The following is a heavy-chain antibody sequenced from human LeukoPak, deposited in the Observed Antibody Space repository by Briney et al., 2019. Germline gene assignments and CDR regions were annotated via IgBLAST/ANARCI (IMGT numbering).Heavy chain of an antibody. D-gene: IGHD4-17*01. CDR2: MNPNSGNT. CDR1: GYTFTSYD. Sequence: ASVKVSCKASGYTFTSYDINWVRQATGQGLEWMGWMNPNSGNTGYAQKFQGRVTMTRNTSISTAYMELSSLRSEDTAVYYCARAMVTVTTYLPMGYWGQGTLVTVSS. V-gene: IGHV1-8*01. CDR3: ARAMVTVTTYLPMGY. J-gene: IGHJ4*02.